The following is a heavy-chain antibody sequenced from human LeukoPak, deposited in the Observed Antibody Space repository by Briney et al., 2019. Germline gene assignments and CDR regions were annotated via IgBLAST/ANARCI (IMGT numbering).Heavy chain of an antibody. CDR1: AFTFTSYW. CDR3: ARATYYYDSSGYRAIYYFDY. D-gene: IGHD3-22*01. Sequence: PVGSLRLSCAASAFTFTSYWMHWVRPAPEKGVVWVSRINSDGGTTTYTDSLKGRFTISRDNAKDTLYLPMTSMRAEDKAVYYCARATYYYDSSGYRAIYYFDYWGQGTLVTVSS. J-gene: IGHJ4*02. CDR2: INSDGGTT. V-gene: IGHV3-74*01.